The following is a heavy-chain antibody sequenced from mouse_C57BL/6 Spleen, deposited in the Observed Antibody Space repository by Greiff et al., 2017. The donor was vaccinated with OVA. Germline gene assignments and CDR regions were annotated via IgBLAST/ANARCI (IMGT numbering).Heavy chain of an antibody. D-gene: IGHD2-3*01. V-gene: IGHV1-26*01. J-gene: IGHJ3*01. CDR3: AIYDGYYLFAY. CDR2: INPNNGGT. CDR1: GYTFTDYY. Sequence: VQLQQSGPELVKPGASVKISCKASGYTFTDYYMNWVKQSHGKSLEWIGDINPNNGGTSYNQKFKGKATLTVDKSSSTAYMELRSLTSEDSAVYYCAIYDGYYLFAYWGQGTLVTVSA.